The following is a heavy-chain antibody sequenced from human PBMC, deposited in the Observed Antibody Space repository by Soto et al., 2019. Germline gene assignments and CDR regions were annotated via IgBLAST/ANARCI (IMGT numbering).Heavy chain of an antibody. CDR3: ARETVLVAEYNWFDP. J-gene: IGHJ5*02. CDR2: IYYSGST. D-gene: IGHD5-12*01. V-gene: IGHV4-30-4*01. CDR1: GGSISSGDYY. Sequence: QVQLQESGPGLVKPSQTLSLTCTVSGGSISSGDYYWSWIRQPPGKGLEWIGYIYYSGSTYYNQSLKSRVTISVDTSKNQFSLKLSSVTAADTAVYYCARETVLVAEYNWFDPWGQGTLVTVSS.